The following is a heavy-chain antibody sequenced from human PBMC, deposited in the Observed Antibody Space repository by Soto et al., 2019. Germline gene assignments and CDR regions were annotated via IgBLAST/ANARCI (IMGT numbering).Heavy chain of an antibody. CDR3: ARERYQVISDGMDV. D-gene: IGHD2-2*01. V-gene: IGHV1-2*02. CDR2: INPETGGT. CDR1: GYTFTGYY. J-gene: IGHJ6*02. Sequence: ASVKISCKASGYTFTGYYVHWVREAPGQGLEWMGWINPETGGTSYAQKFQGRVTLSRDTSINTAYLEVSRLRFDDAAVYFCARERYQVISDGMDVWGQGTTVTVSS.